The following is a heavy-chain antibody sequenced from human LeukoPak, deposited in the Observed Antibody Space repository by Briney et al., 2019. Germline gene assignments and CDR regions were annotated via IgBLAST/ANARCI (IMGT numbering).Heavy chain of an antibody. CDR3: ARDLGYYYDSSGYFAY. CDR1: GYIFTSYG. CDR2: ISAYNGNT. J-gene: IGHJ4*02. Sequence: ASVKVSCKASGYIFTSYGISWVRQAPGQGLEWMGWISAYNGNTNYAQKLQGRVTMTTDTSTSTAYMELRSLRSDDTAVYYCARDLGYYYDSSGYFAYWGQGTLVTVSS. V-gene: IGHV1-18*01. D-gene: IGHD3-22*01.